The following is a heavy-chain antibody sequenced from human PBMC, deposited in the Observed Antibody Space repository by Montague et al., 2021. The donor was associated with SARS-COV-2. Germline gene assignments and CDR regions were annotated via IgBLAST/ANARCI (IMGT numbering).Heavy chain of an antibody. CDR1: GGSISRYY. V-gene: IGHV4-59*08. J-gene: IGHJ5*02. CDR2: IYHSGST. D-gene: IGHD2-15*01. CDR3: ARLEAGDCSGGSCYSSWFDP. Sequence: SETLSLTCAVSGGSISRYYWGWIRQPPGKGLERIGYIYHSGSTDYNPSLKSRVTISVDTSKNQFSLKLSSVTAADTAVYYCARLEAGDCSGGSCYSSWFDPWGQGTLVTVSS.